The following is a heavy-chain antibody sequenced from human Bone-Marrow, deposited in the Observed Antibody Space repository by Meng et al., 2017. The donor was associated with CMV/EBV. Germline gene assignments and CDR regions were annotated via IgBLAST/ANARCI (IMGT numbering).Heavy chain of an antibody. D-gene: IGHD2-2*01. V-gene: IGHV3-30*02. J-gene: IGHJ4*02. Sequence: GESLKISCAASGFAFSTYGMHWVRQAPGKGLEWVAYIRYDGSDKYYADSVKGRFTISRDSSKNTLYLQMNSLRAEDTAVYYCARDTTHIVVLPAASSFDYWGQGTLVTVSS. CDR1: GFAFSTYG. CDR3: ARDTTHIVVLPAASSFDY. CDR2: IRYDGSDK.